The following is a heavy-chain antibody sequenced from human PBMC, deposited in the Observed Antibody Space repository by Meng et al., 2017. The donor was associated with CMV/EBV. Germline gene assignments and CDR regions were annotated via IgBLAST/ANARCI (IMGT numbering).Heavy chain of an antibody. CDR2: INHSGST. CDR1: GGSFSGYY. D-gene: IGHD2-2*01. Sequence: SETLSLTCAVYGGSFSGYYWSWIRQPPGKGLEWIGEINHSGSTNYNPSLKSRVTISVDTSKNQFSLKLSSVTAEDTAVYYCARDQLPVVPAASGYYYYGMDVWGQGTTVTVSS. V-gene: IGHV4-34*01. CDR3: ARDQLPVVPAASGYYYYGMDV. J-gene: IGHJ6*02.